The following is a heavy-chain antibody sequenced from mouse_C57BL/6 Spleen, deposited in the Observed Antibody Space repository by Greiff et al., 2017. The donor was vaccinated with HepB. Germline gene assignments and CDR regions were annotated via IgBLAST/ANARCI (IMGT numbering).Heavy chain of an antibody. Sequence: QVQLKQPGAELVMPGASVKLSCKASGYTFTSYWMHWVKQRPGQGLEWIGEIDPSDSYTNYNQKFKGKSTLTVDKSSSTAYMQLSSLTSEDSAVYYCARRGSVVFDDWGPGTTLTVSS. CDR2: IDPSDSYT. CDR3: ARRGSVVFDD. V-gene: IGHV1-69*01. J-gene: IGHJ2*01. CDR1: GYTFTSYW.